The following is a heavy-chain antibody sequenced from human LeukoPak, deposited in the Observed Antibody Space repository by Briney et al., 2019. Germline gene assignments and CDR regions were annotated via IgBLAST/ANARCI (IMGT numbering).Heavy chain of an antibody. Sequence: ASVKVSCKAFGHSLTSYSMHWVRQAPGQGLEWMGIINPSGGSTSYAQKFQGRVTMTRDTSTSTVYMEVTSLRSEDTAVYYCATGFDYDSSGYYRPNKNFDYWGQGTLVTVSS. V-gene: IGHV1-46*01. D-gene: IGHD3-22*01. J-gene: IGHJ4*02. CDR1: GHSLTSYS. CDR2: INPSGGST. CDR3: ATGFDYDSSGYYRPNKNFDY.